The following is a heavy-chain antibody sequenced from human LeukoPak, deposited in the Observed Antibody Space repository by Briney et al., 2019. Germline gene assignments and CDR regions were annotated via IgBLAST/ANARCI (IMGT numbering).Heavy chain of an antibody. D-gene: IGHD5-18*01. CDR2: ISYDGSNK. CDR3: ARGTAMADCFDY. Sequence: GGSLRLSCAASGFTFSSYAMHWVRQAPGKGLEWVAVISYDGSNKYYADSVKGRFTISRDNSKNTLYLQMNSLRAEDTAVYYCARGTAMADCFDYWGQGTLVTVSS. CDR1: GFTFSSYA. J-gene: IGHJ4*02. V-gene: IGHV3-30-3*01.